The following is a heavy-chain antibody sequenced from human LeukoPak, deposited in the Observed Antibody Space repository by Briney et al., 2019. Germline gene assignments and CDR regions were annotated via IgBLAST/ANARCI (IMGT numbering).Heavy chain of an antibody. V-gene: IGHV4-59*08. J-gene: IGHJ3*02. CDR1: GGSISSYY. CDR2: IYYSGST. D-gene: IGHD3-22*01. Sequence: SETLSLTCTVSGGSISSYYWSWIRQPLGKGLEWIGYIYYSGSTNYNPSLKSRVTISVDTSKNQFSLKLSSVTAADTAVYYCARHFPGPDYCDSSGYPTIDAFDIWGQGTMVTVSS. CDR3: ARHFPGPDYCDSSGYPTIDAFDI.